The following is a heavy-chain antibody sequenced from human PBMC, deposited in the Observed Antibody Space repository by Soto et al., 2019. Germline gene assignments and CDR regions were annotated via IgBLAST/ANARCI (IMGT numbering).Heavy chain of an antibody. J-gene: IGHJ4*02. Sequence: SETLSLTCTVSGCSISSGDYYWSWIRQPPGKGLEWIGYIYYSGSTYYNPSLKSRVTISVDTSKNQFSLKLSSVTAADTAVYYCARVGSSSWYVPRYFDYWGQGTLVTVSS. V-gene: IGHV4-30-4*01. CDR2: IYYSGST. D-gene: IGHD6-13*01. CDR3: ARVGSSSWYVPRYFDY. CDR1: GCSISSGDYY.